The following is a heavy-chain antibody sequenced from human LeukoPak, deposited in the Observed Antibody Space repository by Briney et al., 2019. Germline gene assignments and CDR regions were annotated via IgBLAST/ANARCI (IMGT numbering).Heavy chain of an antibody. CDR3: ARARVVPYYYYMDV. V-gene: IGHV4-59*10. J-gene: IGHJ6*03. Sequence: PSETLSLTCAVYGGSFSGYYWSWIRQPPGKGLEWIGRIYTSGSTNYNPSLKSRVTMSVDTSKNQFSLKLSSVTAADTTVYYCARARVVPYYYYMDVWGKGTTVTVSS. CDR1: GGSFSGYY. CDR2: IYTSGST. D-gene: IGHD3-3*01.